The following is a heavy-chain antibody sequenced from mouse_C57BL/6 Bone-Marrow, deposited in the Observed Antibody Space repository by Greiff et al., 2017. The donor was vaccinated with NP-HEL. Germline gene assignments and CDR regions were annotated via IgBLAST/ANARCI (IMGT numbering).Heavy chain of an antibody. CDR3: ARMITTVVAPPAWFAY. J-gene: IGHJ3*01. V-gene: IGHV8-8*01. CDR2: IWWDDDK. Sequence: QVTLKVSGPGILQPSQTLSLTCSFSGFSLSTFGMGVGWIRQPSGKGLEWLAHIWWDDDKYYNPALKSRLTISKDTSKNQVFLKIANVDTADTATYYCARMITTVVAPPAWFAYWGQGTLVTVSA. CDR1: GFSLSTFGMG. D-gene: IGHD1-1*01.